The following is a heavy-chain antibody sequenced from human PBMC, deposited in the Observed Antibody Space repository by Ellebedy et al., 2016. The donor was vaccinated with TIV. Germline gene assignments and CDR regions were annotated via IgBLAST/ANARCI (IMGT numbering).Heavy chain of an antibody. CDR3: ARGVRGIYCSSTSCPGLFNP. Sequence: SETLSLXXAVYGGSFSGYYWSWIRQPPGKGLEWIGEINHSGSTNYNPSLKSRVTISVDTSKNQFSLKLSSVTAADTAVYYCARGVRGIYCSSTSCPGLFNPWGQGTLVTVSS. V-gene: IGHV4-34*01. J-gene: IGHJ5*02. CDR2: INHSGST. D-gene: IGHD2-2*01. CDR1: GGSFSGYY.